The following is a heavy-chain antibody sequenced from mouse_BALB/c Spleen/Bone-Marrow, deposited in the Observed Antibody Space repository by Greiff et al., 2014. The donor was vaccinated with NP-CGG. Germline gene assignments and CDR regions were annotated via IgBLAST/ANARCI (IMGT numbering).Heavy chain of an antibody. Sequence: EVKLMESGGGLVKPGGSLKLSCAASGFTFSGYTMSWVRQTPEKRLEWVATISSGGSYTYYPDSVKGRFTISRDNAKNTLYLQMSSLKSEDTAMYYETREMTTARAPRYFDVWGAGTTVTVSS. CDR2: ISSGGSYT. J-gene: IGHJ1*01. CDR1: GFTFSGYT. CDR3: TREMTTARAPRYFDV. D-gene: IGHD3-2*01. V-gene: IGHV5-6-4*01.